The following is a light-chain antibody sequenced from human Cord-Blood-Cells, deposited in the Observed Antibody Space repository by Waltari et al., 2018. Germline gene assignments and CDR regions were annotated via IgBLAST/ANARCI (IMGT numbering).Light chain of an antibody. CDR2: GKN. J-gene: IGLJ3*02. V-gene: IGLV3-19*01. CDR3: NSRDSSGNHWV. Sequence: SSELTQDPAVSVALGQTVRITCQGDSLRSYYASWYQQKPGQAPVLFIYGKNNRPSGIPDRFSGSSSGNTASLTLTGAQAEDEADYYCNSRDSSGNHWVFGGGTKLTVL. CDR1: SLRSYY.